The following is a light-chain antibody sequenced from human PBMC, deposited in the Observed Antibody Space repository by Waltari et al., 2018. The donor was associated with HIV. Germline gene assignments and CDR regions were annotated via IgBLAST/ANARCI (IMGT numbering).Light chain of an antibody. CDR2: GAS. V-gene: IGKV3-15*01. CDR3: QQYNNWPSGT. J-gene: IGKJ2*02. Sequence: EIVMTQSPATLSVSPGERATLSCRASQSVSSNLAWYQQKPGQAPRLLIYGASTRATGSPARFSGSGSGTEFTLTISSLQSEDFAVYYCQQYNNWPSGTFGQGTKLEIK. CDR1: QSVSSN.